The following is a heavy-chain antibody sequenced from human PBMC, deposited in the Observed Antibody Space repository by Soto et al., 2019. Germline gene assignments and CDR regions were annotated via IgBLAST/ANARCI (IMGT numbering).Heavy chain of an antibody. CDR1: GGTFSSYA. CDR3: ARGDTVVVAASPRYYGMDV. D-gene: IGHD2-15*01. J-gene: IGHJ6*02. Sequence: GASVKVSCKASGGTFSSYAISWVRQAPGQGLEWMGGIIPIFGTANYAQKFQGRVTITADESTSTAYMELSSLRSEDTAVYYCARGDTVVVAASPRYYGMDVWGQGTTVTVSS. V-gene: IGHV1-69*13. CDR2: IIPIFGTA.